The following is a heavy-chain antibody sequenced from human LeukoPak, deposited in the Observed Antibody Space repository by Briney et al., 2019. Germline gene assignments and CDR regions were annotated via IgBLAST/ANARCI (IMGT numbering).Heavy chain of an antibody. D-gene: IGHD2-21*01. CDR2: IYYSGST. V-gene: IGHV4-59*01. J-gene: IGHJ3*02. CDR1: GGSISSYY. CDR3: ARETPCVPRGGDCYDCSDAFDI. Sequence: SETLSLTCTVSGGSISSYYWSWIRQPPGKGLEWIRYIYYSGSTNYNPSLKSRVTISVDTSKNQFSLKLSSVTAADTAVYYCARETPCVPRGGDCYDCSDAFDIWGQGTMVTVSS.